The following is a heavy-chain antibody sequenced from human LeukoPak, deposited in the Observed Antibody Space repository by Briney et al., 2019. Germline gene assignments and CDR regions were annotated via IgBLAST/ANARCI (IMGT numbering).Heavy chain of an antibody. CDR1: GYTFTGYY. V-gene: IGHV1-2*02. J-gene: IGHJ6*02. CDR2: INPNSGGT. Sequence: ASVKVSCKASGYTFTGYYMHWVRQAPGQGLEWMGWINPNSGGTNYAQKFQGRVTMTRDTSISTAYMELSRLRSDDTAVYYCARVNGGNGDYYYGTDVWGQGTTVNVSS. CDR3: ARVNGGNGDYYYGTDV. D-gene: IGHD4-23*01.